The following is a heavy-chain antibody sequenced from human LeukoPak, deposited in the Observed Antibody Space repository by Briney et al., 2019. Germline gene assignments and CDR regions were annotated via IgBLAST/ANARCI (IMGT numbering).Heavy chain of an antibody. CDR2: INPNSGDT. V-gene: IGHV1-2*02. Sequence: ASVKVSCTASGYTFTNYYMHWVRQAPGQGLEWMGWINPNSGDTNYAQKFKGRVTMTRDTSISTAYMELSRLRSDDTAVYYCARDPSWAMVTDYWGQGTLVTVSS. J-gene: IGHJ4*02. D-gene: IGHD5-18*01. CDR3: ARDPSWAMVTDY. CDR1: GYTFTNYY.